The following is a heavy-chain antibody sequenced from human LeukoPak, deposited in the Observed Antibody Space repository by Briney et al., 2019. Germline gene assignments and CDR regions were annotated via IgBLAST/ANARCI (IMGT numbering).Heavy chain of an antibody. Sequence: GASVKVACKASGYTFTSYGISWVRQAPGQGLEWMGWISAYKGNTNYARKLQGRVTMTIDTSTNTAYMELRSLRSGDTAVYYCARDMRAATVAARRTYYFDYWGQGTLVTVSS. CDR3: ARDMRAATVAARRTYYFDY. CDR1: GYTFTSYG. CDR2: ISAYKGNT. J-gene: IGHJ4*02. V-gene: IGHV1-18*01. D-gene: IGHD6-6*01.